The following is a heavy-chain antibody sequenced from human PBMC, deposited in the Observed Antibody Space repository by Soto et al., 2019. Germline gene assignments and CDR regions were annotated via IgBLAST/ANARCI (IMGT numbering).Heavy chain of an antibody. D-gene: IGHD6-13*01. Sequence: QVQLVESGGGVVQPGRSLRLSCAASGFKFNNYGMHWVRQAPGKGLEWVAVIWNDGNGDYYANSVKGRFTISRDNSKNTLYLQMSSLRAEDTAVYYCARRQISPPTRGAASARGGMDVWGQGTTVTVSS. CDR3: ARRQISPPTRGAASARGGMDV. CDR1: GFKFNNYG. V-gene: IGHV3-33*01. CDR2: IWNDGNGD. J-gene: IGHJ6*02.